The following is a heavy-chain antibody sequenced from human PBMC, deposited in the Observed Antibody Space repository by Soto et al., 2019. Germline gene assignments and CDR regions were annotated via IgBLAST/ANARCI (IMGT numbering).Heavy chain of an antibody. Sequence: EVQLVESGGGLVQPGGSLRLSCAASGFTFSSYWMSWVRQAPGKGLEWVANIKQDGSEKYYVDSVKGRFTISRDNAKNSLYLQMNRLRDEDTAVYYCARDQRWFGELFSYYYYGMDVWGQGTTVTVSS. V-gene: IGHV3-7*01. CDR3: ARDQRWFGELFSYYYYGMDV. CDR1: GFTFSSYW. CDR2: IKQDGSEK. D-gene: IGHD3-10*01. J-gene: IGHJ6*02.